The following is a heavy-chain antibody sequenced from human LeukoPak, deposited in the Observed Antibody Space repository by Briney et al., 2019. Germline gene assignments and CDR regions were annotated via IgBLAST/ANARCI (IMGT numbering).Heavy chain of an antibody. CDR1: GFTFSSYW. J-gene: IGHJ4*02. CDR2: IKQDGSEK. V-gene: IGHV3-7*01. D-gene: IGHD5-18*01. CDR3: AKSGRRGYSYGYRFKYYFES. Sequence: GGSLRLSCAASGFTFSSYWMSWVRQAPGKGLEWVANIKQDGSEKYYVDSVKGRFTISRDNAKNSLYLQMNSLRAEDTAVYYCAKSGRRGYSYGYRFKYYFESWGQGTLVTVSS.